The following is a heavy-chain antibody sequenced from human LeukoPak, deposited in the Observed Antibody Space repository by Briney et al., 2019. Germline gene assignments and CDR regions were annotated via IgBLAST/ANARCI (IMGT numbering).Heavy chain of an antibody. CDR1: GFTFSSYE. D-gene: IGHD5-24*01. V-gene: IGHV3-48*03. J-gene: IGHJ4*02. CDR2: ISSSGSTI. Sequence: GGSLRLSCAASGFTFSSYEMNWVRQAPGKGLEWVSYISSSGSTIYYADSVKGRFTISRDNAKNSLYLQMNSLRAEDTAVYYCARQLRDGYNYHCSDYWGQGTLVTVSS. CDR3: ARQLRDGYNYHCSDY.